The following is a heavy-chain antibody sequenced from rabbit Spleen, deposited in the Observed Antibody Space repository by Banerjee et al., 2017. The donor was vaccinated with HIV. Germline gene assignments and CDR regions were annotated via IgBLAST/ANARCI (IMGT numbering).Heavy chain of an antibody. D-gene: IGHD1-1*01. Sequence: QSLEESGGDLVKPGASLTLTCTASGVSFSVSSYMCWVRQAPGKGLEWIACIDTGSSGFTYYASWAKGRFTISKTSSTTVTLQMTRLTAADTATYFCARNYVNAFDPWGPGTLVTVS. CDR2: IDTGSSGFT. CDR3: ARNYVNAFDP. J-gene: IGHJ2*01. CDR1: GVSFSVSSY. V-gene: IGHV1S40*01.